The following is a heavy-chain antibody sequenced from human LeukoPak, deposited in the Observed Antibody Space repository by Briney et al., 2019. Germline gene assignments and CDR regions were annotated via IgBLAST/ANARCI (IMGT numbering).Heavy chain of an antibody. CDR2: IIPIFGTA. J-gene: IGHJ6*02. Sequence: SVKVSCKASGGTFSSYAISWVRQAPGQGLEWMGGIIPIFGTANYAQKFQGRVTITADKSTSTAYMELSSLRSEDTAVYYCARVSPADYYDILTGYSRGGYYGMDVWGQGTTVTVS. D-gene: IGHD3-9*01. V-gene: IGHV1-69*06. CDR3: ARVSPADYYDILTGYSRGGYYGMDV. CDR1: GGTFSSYA.